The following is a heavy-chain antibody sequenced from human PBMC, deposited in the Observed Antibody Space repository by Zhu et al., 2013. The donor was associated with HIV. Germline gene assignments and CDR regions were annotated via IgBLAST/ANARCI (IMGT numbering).Heavy chain of an antibody. D-gene: IGHD1-26*01. CDR1: GGTFSSYA. CDR3: ARGVGATALSAPDAFDI. J-gene: IGHJ3*02. V-gene: IGHV1-69*01. CDR2: IIPIFGTA. Sequence: QVQLVQSGAEVKKPGSSVKVSCKASGGTFSSYAISWVRQAPGQGLEWMGGIIPIFGTANYAQKFQGRVTITADESTSTAYMELSSLRSEDTAVYYCARGVGATALSAPDAFDIWGQGTMVTVSS.